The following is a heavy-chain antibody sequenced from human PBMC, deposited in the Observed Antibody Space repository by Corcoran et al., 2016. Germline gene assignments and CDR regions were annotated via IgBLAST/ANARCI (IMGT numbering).Heavy chain of an antibody. CDR1: GFTFSSYS. CDR2: ISSSSTYM. Sequence: EVQLVESGGGLVKPGGSLRLSCAASGFTFSSYSMNWVLQAPVKGLEWVSFISSSSTYMYYADSAKGRFTISRDNAKNSLYLHMNSLRAEDTAVYYCATPEGGWGGYFDYWGQGTLVTVSA. D-gene: IGHD3-16*01. CDR3: ATPEGGWGGYFDY. V-gene: IGHV3-21*01. J-gene: IGHJ4*02.